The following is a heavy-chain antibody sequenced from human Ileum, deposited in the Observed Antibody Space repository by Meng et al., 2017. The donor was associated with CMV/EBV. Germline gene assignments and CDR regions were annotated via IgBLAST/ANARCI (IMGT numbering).Heavy chain of an antibody. Sequence: SLKISCAASGFTFADYAMHWVRQVPGKGLEWVSGISWNTNFVDYLDSVKGRFTISRDNAKNSLYLQMNSLRPEDMALYYCVKGSRRMGTTPFDDWGQGTLVTVSS. J-gene: IGHJ4*02. CDR3: VKGSRRMGTTPFDD. V-gene: IGHV3-9*03. CDR1: GFTFADYA. D-gene: IGHD3-10*01. CDR2: ISWNTNFV.